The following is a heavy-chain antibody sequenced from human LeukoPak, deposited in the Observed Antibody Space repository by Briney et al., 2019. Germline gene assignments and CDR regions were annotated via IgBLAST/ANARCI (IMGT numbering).Heavy chain of an antibody. CDR2: IYHTGST. CDR1: GHSISSAYY. J-gene: IGHJ5*02. Sequence: SETLSLTCAVSGHSISSAYYWGWIRQPPGKGLEWIGSIYHTGSTYYNPSLKSRITISVDTSKNQFSLKLSSVTAADTAVYYCAREQRSGQSNWFDPWGQGTLVTVSS. V-gene: IGHV4-38-2*02. CDR3: AREQRSGQSNWFDP. D-gene: IGHD3-10*01.